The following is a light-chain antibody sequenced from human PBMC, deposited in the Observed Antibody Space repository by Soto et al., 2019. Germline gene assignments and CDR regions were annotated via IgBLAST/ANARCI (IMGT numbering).Light chain of an antibody. Sequence: QSVLTQPASVSGSPGQSITISCTGTSSDVGGYNYVSWFQRHPGKAPKLIIYEVSNRPSGISNRFSGSKSGNTASLTISGLQAEDEADHYCSSYTHSVLYVFGSGTKVTVL. CDR2: EVS. V-gene: IGLV2-14*01. J-gene: IGLJ1*01. CDR3: SSYTHSVLYV. CDR1: SSDVGGYNY.